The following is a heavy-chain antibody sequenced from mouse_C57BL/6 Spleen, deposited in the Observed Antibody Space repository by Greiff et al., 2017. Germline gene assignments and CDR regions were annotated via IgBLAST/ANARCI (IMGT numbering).Heavy chain of an antibody. CDR3: ARGLRRYYAMDY. Sequence: VQLQQSGGGLVKPGGSLKLSCAASGFTFSSYAMSWVRQTPEKRLEWVATISDGGSYTYYPANVKGRFTISRDNAKNNLYLQMSHLKSEDTAMYYCARGLRRYYAMDYWGQGTSVTVSS. J-gene: IGHJ4*01. CDR1: GFTFSSYA. D-gene: IGHD2-4*01. CDR2: ISDGGSYT. V-gene: IGHV5-4*01.